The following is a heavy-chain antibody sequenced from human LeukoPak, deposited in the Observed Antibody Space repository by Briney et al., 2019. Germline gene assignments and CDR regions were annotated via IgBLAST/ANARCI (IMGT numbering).Heavy chain of an antibody. D-gene: IGHD1-26*01. CDR1: GYTFTSYG. J-gene: IGHJ6*03. Sequence: GASVKVSCKASGYTFTSYGISWVRQAPGQGLEWMGWISAYNGNTNYAQKLQGRVTMTTDTSTSTAYMELRSLRSDDTAVYYCARDLLHSGSYYYYYYMDVWGKGTTVTVSS. CDR2: ISAYNGNT. CDR3: ARDLLHSGSYYYYYYMDV. V-gene: IGHV1-18*01.